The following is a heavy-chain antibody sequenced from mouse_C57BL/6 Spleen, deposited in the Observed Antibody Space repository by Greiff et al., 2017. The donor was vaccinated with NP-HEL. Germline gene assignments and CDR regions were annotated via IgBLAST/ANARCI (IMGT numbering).Heavy chain of an antibody. Sequence: QVQLKQSGVELVKPGASVKISCKASGYAFSGYWMNWVNQRPGKGLEWIGKIYPGDGDPNYNGKFKGKATLTADKSSSPAYMQLSSLTSEDSAVYFCAREEDMDYWGQGTSVTVSS. CDR2: IYPGDGDP. CDR3: AREEDMDY. V-gene: IGHV1-80*01. CDR1: GYAFSGYW. J-gene: IGHJ4*01.